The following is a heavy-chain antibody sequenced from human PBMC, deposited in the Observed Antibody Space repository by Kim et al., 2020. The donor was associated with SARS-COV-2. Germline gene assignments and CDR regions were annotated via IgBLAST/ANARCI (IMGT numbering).Heavy chain of an antibody. D-gene: IGHD3-10*01. V-gene: IGHV5-10-1*01. CDR2: IDPSDSYT. CDR3: ARLYSHYYGSGSPVDY. J-gene: IGHJ4*02. Sequence: GESLKISCRGSGYSFTSYWISWVRQMPGKGLEWMGRIDPSDSYTNYSPSFQGHVTISADESISTAYLQWSSLKASDTAMYYCARLYSHYYGSGSPVDYWGQGTLVTVSS. CDR1: GYSFTSYW.